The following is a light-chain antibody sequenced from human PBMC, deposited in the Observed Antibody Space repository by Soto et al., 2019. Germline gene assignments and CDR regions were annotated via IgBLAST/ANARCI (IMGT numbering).Light chain of an antibody. J-gene: IGKJ4*01. CDR3: QQVNSYSLT. V-gene: IGKV1-5*01. CDR1: QSINTW. Sequence: DIQMTQSPSTLSASVGDRVTVTCRASQSINTWLAWYQQKPGKAPKILIYAASTLQSGVSSRFSGSGSGTEFTLTISSLQSEDFATYYCQQVNSYSLTFGGGTKVDIK. CDR2: AAS.